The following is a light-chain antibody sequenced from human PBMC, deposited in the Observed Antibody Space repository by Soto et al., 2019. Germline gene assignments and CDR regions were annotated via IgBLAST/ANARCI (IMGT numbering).Light chain of an antibody. Sequence: EIVLTQSPGTLSLSPGERATLSCRASQSVSSSYLAWYQQKPGQAPRLLIYGASSRATGIPDRFSGSGSGSDFTLTISTLEPEYLAVYYCQQYGSSRTFGQGTKVEIK. J-gene: IGKJ1*01. CDR2: GAS. V-gene: IGKV3-20*01. CDR1: QSVSSSY. CDR3: QQYGSSRT.